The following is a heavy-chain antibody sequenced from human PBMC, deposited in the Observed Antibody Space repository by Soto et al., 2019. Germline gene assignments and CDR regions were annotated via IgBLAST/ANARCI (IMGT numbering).Heavy chain of an antibody. Sequence: ASVKVSCKASGGTFSSYAISWVRQAPGQGLEWMGGIIPIFGTANYAQKFQGRVTITADESTSTAYMELSSLRSEDTAMYYCARARGDTATHYFDYWGQGTLVTVSS. J-gene: IGHJ4*02. V-gene: IGHV1-69*13. D-gene: IGHD5-18*01. CDR3: ARARGDTATHYFDY. CDR1: GGTFSSYA. CDR2: IIPIFGTA.